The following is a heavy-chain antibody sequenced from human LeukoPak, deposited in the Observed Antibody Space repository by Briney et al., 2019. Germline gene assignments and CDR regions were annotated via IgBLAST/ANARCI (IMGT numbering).Heavy chain of an antibody. D-gene: IGHD5-18*01. J-gene: IGHJ6*02. CDR1: GGTFSSYA. CDR2: IIPIFGTA. CDR3: ARDRGPDTAMGYYYYYGMDV. Sequence: ASVKVSCKASGGTFSSYAISWVRQAPGQGLEWMGGIIPIFGTANYAQKFQGRVTITADESASTAYMELSSLRSEDTAVYYCARDRGPDTAMGYYYYYGMDVWGQGTTVTVSS. V-gene: IGHV1-69*13.